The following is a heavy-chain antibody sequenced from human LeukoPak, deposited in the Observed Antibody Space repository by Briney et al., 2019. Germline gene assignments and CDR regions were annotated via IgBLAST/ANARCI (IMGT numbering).Heavy chain of an antibody. J-gene: IGHJ3*02. Sequence: SETLSLTCTVSGGSISSYYWSWIRQPAGKGLEWIGRIYTSGSTNYNPSLKSRVTMSVDTSKNQFSLKLSSVTAADTAVYYCARHFFVGAEDAFDIWGQGTMVTVSS. CDR2: IYTSGST. CDR3: ARHFFVGAEDAFDI. CDR1: GGSISSYY. V-gene: IGHV4-4*07. D-gene: IGHD2/OR15-2a*01.